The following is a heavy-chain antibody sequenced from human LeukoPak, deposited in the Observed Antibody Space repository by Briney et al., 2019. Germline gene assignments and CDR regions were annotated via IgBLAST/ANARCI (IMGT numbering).Heavy chain of an antibody. CDR3: ARAPTTIYSGSSYFDY. J-gene: IGHJ4*02. Sequence: GGSLILSWAVAGFTFSNYYMSWIRHAPGEGMEWVSYISSSGSTIYYADSVKGRFTISRDNAKNSLYLQMNSLRAEDTAVYYCARAPTTIYSGSSYFDYWGQGTLVTVSS. CDR1: GFTFSNYY. D-gene: IGHD1-26*01. V-gene: IGHV3-11*04. CDR2: ISSSGSTI.